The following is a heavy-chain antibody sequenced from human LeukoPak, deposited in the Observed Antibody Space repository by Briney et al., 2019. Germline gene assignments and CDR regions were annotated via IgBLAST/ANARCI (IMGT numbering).Heavy chain of an antibody. CDR3: ARAGYCSSTSCRPRYYYGMDV. CDR2: INPNSSGT. CDR1: GYTFTGYY. J-gene: IGHJ6*02. D-gene: IGHD2-2*01. V-gene: IGHV1-2*02. Sequence: ASVKVSCKASGYTFTGYYMHWVRQAPGQGLEWMGWINPNSSGTNDAQKFQRRVTMTRDTSISTAYMELSRLRSDDTAVYYCARAGYCSSTSCRPRYYYGMDVWGQGTTVTVSS.